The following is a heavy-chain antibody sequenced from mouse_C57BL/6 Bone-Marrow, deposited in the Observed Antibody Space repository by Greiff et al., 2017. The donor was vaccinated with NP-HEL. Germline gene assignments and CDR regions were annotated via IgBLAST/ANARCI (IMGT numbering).Heavy chain of an antibody. CDR3: ARAARIYYDYPYFDY. J-gene: IGHJ2*01. Sequence: VQLQQSGGGLVKPGGSLKLSCAASGFTFSSYAMSWVRQTPEKRLEWVATISDGGSYTYYPDNVKGRFTISRDNAKNNLYLQMGHLKSEDTAMYYCARAARIYYDYPYFDYWGQGTTLTVSS. D-gene: IGHD2-4*01. V-gene: IGHV5-4*01. CDR2: ISDGGSYT. CDR1: GFTFSSYA.